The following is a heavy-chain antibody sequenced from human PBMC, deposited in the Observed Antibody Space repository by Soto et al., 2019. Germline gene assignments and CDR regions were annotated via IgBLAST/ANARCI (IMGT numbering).Heavy chain of an antibody. V-gene: IGHV4-59*08. CDR1: GVSISSYY. Sequence: SEPLSLTCTVSGVSISSYYWSWIRQPPGKGLEWIGYIYYSGSTNYNPSPKSRVTISVDTSKNQFSLKLSSVTAADTAVYYCARAHYYGSGSYYNVYYYYGMDVWGQGTTVTVSS. CDR3: ARAHYYGSGSYYNVYYYYGMDV. J-gene: IGHJ6*02. CDR2: IYYSGST. D-gene: IGHD3-10*01.